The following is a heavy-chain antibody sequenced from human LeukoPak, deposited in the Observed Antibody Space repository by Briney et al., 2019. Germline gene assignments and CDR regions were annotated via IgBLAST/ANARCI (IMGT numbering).Heavy chain of an antibody. CDR3: AKSYYGSGSYYPYY. V-gene: IGHV3-23*01. Sequence: GSLRLSCAASGFTFSSYAMSWVRQAPGKGLEWVSAISGSGGSTYYADSVKGRFTISRDNSKNTLYLQMNSLRAEDTAVYYCAKSYYGSGSYYPYYWGQGTLVTVSS. D-gene: IGHD3-10*01. CDR2: ISGSGGST. J-gene: IGHJ4*02. CDR1: GFTFSSYA.